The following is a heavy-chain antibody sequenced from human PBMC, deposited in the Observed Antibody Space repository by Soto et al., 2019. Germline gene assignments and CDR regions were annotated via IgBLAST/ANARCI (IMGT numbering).Heavy chain of an antibody. V-gene: IGHV3-66*01. CDR3: AAYSHKGY. D-gene: IGHD3-16*01. Sequence: EEQLVESGGDLVQPGGSLRLSCAASGFTVSNNYMSWVRQAPGKGLEWVSLIYSGGSTYYADSVKGRFTISRDSSKNTLYLQMNSLRAEDTAMYYCAAYSHKGYWGQGTLSPSPQ. J-gene: IGHJ4*02. CDR1: GFTVSNNY. CDR2: IYSGGST.